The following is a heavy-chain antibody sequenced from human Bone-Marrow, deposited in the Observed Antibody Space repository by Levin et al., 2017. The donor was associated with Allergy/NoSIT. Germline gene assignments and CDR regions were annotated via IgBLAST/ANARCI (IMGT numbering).Heavy chain of an antibody. Sequence: GESLKISCAASGFTVSNNYMSWVRQAPGKGLEWVSLIYSGGSTYYADSVKGRFTISRDSSKNTLYLQMNSLRAEDTAVYYCARNVPVTDLGYWGRGTLVTVSS. J-gene: IGHJ4*02. D-gene: IGHD1-14*01. CDR3: ARNVPVTDLGY. CDR1: GFTVSNNY. CDR2: IYSGGST. V-gene: IGHV3-53*01.